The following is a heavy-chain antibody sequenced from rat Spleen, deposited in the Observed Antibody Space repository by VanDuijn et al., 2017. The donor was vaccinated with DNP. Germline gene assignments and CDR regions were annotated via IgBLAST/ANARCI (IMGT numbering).Heavy chain of an antibody. Sequence: QVQLKESGPGLVQPSQTLSLTCTVSGFSLTSYNVHWVRQPTGKGLEWMGRIQSGGSPDYKSALKSRLSISRDTSKSQVFLKMNSVQTEDTAMYFCARGSGTYYWYFDFWGPGTMVTVSS. J-gene: IGHJ1*01. CDR1: GFSLTSYN. D-gene: IGHD5-1*01. V-gene: IGHV2-27*01. CDR3: ARGSGTYYWYFDF. CDR2: IQSGGSP.